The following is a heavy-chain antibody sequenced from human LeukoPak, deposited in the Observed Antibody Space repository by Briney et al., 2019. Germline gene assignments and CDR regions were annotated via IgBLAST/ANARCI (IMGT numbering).Heavy chain of an antibody. Sequence: GGSLRLSCAASGFTFSSFSMSWVRQPPGKGLEWVSSINSGGSTFYADSMKGRFTLSRDNSKNTLYLQMNSLTAEDTAVYYCAKRAAGYYFDYWGQGTLVTVSS. CDR3: AKRAAGYYFDY. CDR1: GFTFSSFS. V-gene: IGHV3-23*01. J-gene: IGHJ4*02. CDR2: INSGGST. D-gene: IGHD6-13*01.